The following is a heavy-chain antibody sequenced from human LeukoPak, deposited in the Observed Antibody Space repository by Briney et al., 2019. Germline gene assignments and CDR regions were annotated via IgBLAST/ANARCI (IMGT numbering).Heavy chain of an antibody. Sequence: PSETLSLTCTVSGGSISSYYWSWIRQPPGKGLEWIGYIYYSGSTNYNPSLKSRVTISVDTSKNQFSLKLSSVTAADTAVYYCARDPPKWGRYCYGMDVWGQGTTVTVSS. D-gene: IGHD2-8*01. CDR3: ARDPPKWGRYCYGMDV. CDR1: GGSISSYY. J-gene: IGHJ6*02. V-gene: IGHV4-59*01. CDR2: IYYSGST.